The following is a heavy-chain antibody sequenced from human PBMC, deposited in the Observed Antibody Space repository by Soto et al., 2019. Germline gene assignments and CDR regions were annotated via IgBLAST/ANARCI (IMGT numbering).Heavy chain of an antibody. CDR2: IYYIGST. D-gene: IGHD1-20*01. Sequence: PSETLSLTCTVSGGSISSGCYYWSWIRQHPGKGLEWIGYIYYIGSTYYNPSLKSRVTISVDTSKNQFSLKLSSVTAADTAVYYCARDWYNWNYSGRDVWGQGTTVTVSS. CDR1: GGSISSGCYY. CDR3: ARDWYNWNYSGRDV. V-gene: IGHV4-31*03. J-gene: IGHJ6*02.